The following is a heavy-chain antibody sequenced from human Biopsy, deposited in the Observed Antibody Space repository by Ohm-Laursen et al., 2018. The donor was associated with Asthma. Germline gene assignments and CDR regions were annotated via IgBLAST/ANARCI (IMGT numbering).Heavy chain of an antibody. CDR2: INHSGST. D-gene: IGHD2-2*01. CDR3: ARAGQCSSTSCYNPGWFDP. V-gene: IGHV4-34*01. Sequence: GTLSLTCAVYGGSFSGHYWSWIRQPPGKGLEWIGEINHSGSTNYNPSLKSRVTISVDTSKNQFSLKLSSVTAADTAVYYCARAGQCSSTSCYNPGWFDPWGQGTLVTVSS. J-gene: IGHJ5*02. CDR1: GGSFSGHY.